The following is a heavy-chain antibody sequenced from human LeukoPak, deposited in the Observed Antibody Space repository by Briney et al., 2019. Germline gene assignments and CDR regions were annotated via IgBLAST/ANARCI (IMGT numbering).Heavy chain of an antibody. CDR1: GFTFSSYA. CDR3: ARDRSSSSIGY. CDR2: ISYDGSNK. Sequence: PGGSLRLSCAASGFTFSSYAMHWVRQAPGKGLEWVAVISYDGSNKYYADSVKGRSTISRDNAKNSLYLQMNSLRAEDTAVYYCARDRSSSSIGYWGQGTLVTVSS. J-gene: IGHJ4*02. D-gene: IGHD6-6*01. V-gene: IGHV3-30*04.